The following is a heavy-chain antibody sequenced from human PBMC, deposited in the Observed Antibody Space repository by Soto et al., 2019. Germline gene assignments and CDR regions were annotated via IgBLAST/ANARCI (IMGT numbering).Heavy chain of an antibody. D-gene: IGHD6-6*01. CDR3: AKNIGSSSGFDD. V-gene: IGHV3-23*01. CDR2: IGGGGDST. Sequence: IFLSGGINCNNEAQGKGLEWVSGIGGGGDSTSYADYVKGSFTISRDNSENTLYLQMYSLRADDKAIYYCAKNIGSSSGFDDWGQGTLGTVPS. CDR1: IFLSGG. J-gene: IGHJ4*02.